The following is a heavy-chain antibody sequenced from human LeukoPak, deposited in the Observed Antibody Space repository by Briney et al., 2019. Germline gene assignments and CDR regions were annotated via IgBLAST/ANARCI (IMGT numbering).Heavy chain of an antibody. D-gene: IGHD3-3*01. CDR1: GFTFSSYG. V-gene: IGHV3-30*02. CDR3: AKFPRPRFETENDAFDI. Sequence: GGSLRLSCAASGFTFSSYGMHWVRQAPGKGLEWVAFIRYDGSNKYYADSVKGRFTISRDNSKNTLYLQMNSLRAEDTAVYYCAKFPRPRFETENDAFDIWGQGTMVTVSS. CDR2: IRYDGSNK. J-gene: IGHJ3*02.